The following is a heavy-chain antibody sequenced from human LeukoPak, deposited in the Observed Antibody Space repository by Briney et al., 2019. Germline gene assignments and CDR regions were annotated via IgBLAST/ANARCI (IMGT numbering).Heavy chain of an antibody. J-gene: IGHJ4*02. V-gene: IGHV3-23*01. Sequence: PGGSLRLSCVVSGLTFSNRAMTRVRQAPGKRLEWVSSISISGNKILYADSVKGRFTISRDNSKNTLFLQMNSLQTEDTGVYFCANELRPNDYWGQGTLVTVS. D-gene: IGHD4-17*01. CDR1: GLTFSNRA. CDR2: ISISGNKI. CDR3: ANELRPNDY.